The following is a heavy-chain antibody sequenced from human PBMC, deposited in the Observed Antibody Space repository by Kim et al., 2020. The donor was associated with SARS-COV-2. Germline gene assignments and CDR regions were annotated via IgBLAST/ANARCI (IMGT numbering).Heavy chain of an antibody. J-gene: IGHJ2*01. D-gene: IGHD3-10*01. Sequence: GGSLRLSCAASGFTVSSNYMSWVRQAPGKGLEWVSVIYSGGSTYYADSVKGRFTISRDNSKNTLYLQMNSLRAEDTAVYYCARDRREITRVRGVIKRYFDLWGRGTLVTVSS. CDR2: IYSGGST. CDR3: ARDRREITRVRGVIKRYFDL. CDR1: GFTVSSNY. V-gene: IGHV3-53*01.